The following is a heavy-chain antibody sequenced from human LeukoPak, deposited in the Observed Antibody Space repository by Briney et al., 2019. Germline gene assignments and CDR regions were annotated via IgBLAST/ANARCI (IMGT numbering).Heavy chain of an antibody. D-gene: IGHD3-10*01. CDR1: GFTFSSYA. V-gene: IGHV3-23*01. CDR3: AKDGPSITMVRGVTDY. CDR2: ISGSGGST. Sequence: GGSLRLSCAASGFTFSSYAMSWVRQAPGKGLEWVSAISGSGGSTYYADSVKGRFTISRDNSKNTLYLQMNSLRAEDTAVYYCAKDGPSITMVRGVTDYWGQGTLVTVPS. J-gene: IGHJ4*02.